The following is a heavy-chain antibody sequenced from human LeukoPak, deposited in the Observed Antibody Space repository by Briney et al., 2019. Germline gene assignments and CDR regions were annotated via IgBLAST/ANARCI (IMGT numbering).Heavy chain of an antibody. CDR2: IKSKTDGGTT. D-gene: IGHD3-22*01. V-gene: IGHV3-15*01. CDR3: TTGTTNYYDSIHPGGDY. Sequence: PGGSLRLSCAASGFTFSNAWMSWVRQAPGKGLEWVGRIKSKTDGGTTDYAAPVKGRFTISRDDSKNTQYLQMNSLKTEDTAVYYCTTGTTNYYDSIHPGGDYWGQGTLVTVSS. CDR1: GFTFSNAW. J-gene: IGHJ4*02.